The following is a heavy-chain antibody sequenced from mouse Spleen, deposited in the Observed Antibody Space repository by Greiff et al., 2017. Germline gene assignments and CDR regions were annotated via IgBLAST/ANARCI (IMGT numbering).Heavy chain of an antibody. J-gene: IGHJ1*01. V-gene: IGHV5-16*01. D-gene: IGHD1-1*01. CDR2: INYDGSST. CDR1: GFTFSDYY. CDR3: ARDGSRGRYFDV. Sequence: EVKVVESEGGLVQPGSSMKLSCTASGFTFSDYYMAWVRQVPEKGLEWVANINYDGSSTYYLDSLKSRFIISRDNAKNILYLQMSSLKSEDTATYYCARDGSRGRYFDVWGAGTTVTVSS.